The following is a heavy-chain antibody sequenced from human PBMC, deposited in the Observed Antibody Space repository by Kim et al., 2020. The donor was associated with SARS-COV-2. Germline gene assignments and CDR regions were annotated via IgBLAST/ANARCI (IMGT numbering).Heavy chain of an antibody. V-gene: IGHV4-39*01. D-gene: IGHD6-13*01. CDR1: GVSISSSSYY. J-gene: IGHJ3*02. Sequence: SETLSLTCTVSGVSISSSSYYWGWIRQPPGKGLEWIGSIYYSGSTYYNPSLKSRVTITVDTFKKQFSLKLSSVTAADTAVYYCAMPGYSSSNDAFDIWGQETMVTVSS. CDR2: IYYSGST. CDR3: AMPGYSSSNDAFDI.